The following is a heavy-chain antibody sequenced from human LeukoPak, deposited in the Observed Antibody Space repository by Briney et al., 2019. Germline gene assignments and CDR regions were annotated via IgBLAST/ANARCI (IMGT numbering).Heavy chain of an antibody. CDR1: GXSISRSNDY. V-gene: IGHV4-39*01. D-gene: IGHD2-21*02. CDR3: ARHVSTSSCGADCYSGGLDV. Sequence: PSETLSLTWTVSGXSISRSNDYWAWIRQPPGRGLEWIGSIYYSGSTYYYPSLKSRVTISVDTSKNQFSLKLSSVTAADTAVYYCARHVSTSSCGADCYSGGLDVWGQGTTVTVSS. J-gene: IGHJ6*02. CDR2: IYYSGST.